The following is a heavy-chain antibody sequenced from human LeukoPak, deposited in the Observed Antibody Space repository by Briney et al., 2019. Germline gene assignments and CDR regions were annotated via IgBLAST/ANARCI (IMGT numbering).Heavy chain of an antibody. J-gene: IGHJ3*02. V-gene: IGHV4-39*07. CDR2: IYYSGST. Sequence: PSETLSLTCTVSGGSISSSSYYWGWIRQPPGKGLEWIGSIYYSGSTYYNPSLKSRVTISVDTSKNQFSLKLSSVTAADTAVYYCARGGEMNYYGSADDAFDIWGQGTMVTVSS. CDR3: ARGGEMNYYGSADDAFDI. D-gene: IGHD3-10*01. CDR1: GGSISSSSYY.